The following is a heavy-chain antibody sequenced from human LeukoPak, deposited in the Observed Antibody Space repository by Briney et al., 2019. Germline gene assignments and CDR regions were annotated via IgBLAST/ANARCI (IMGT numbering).Heavy chain of an antibody. Sequence: GGSLRLSCAASGFTFSNYWMHWVRQAPGKGLVWVSRINSDGSNTNYADSVKGRFTISRDNAKNSLYLQMNSLRAEDTAVYYCAREAGGYYYDSSGYYHYAFDIWGQGTMVTVSS. CDR2: INSDGSNT. CDR1: GFTFSNYW. D-gene: IGHD3-22*01. V-gene: IGHV3-74*01. J-gene: IGHJ3*02. CDR3: AREAGGYYYDSSGYYHYAFDI.